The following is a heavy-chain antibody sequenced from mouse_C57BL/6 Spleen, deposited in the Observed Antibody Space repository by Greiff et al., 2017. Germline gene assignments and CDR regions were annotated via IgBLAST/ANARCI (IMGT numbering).Heavy chain of an antibody. V-gene: IGHV5-16*01. CDR3: AREGRIYYGNYYAMDY. D-gene: IGHD2-1*01. Sequence: EVQVVESEGGLVQPGSSMKLSCTASGFTFSDYYMAWVRQVPEKGLEWVANINYDGSSTYYLDSLKSRFIISRDNAKNILYLQMSSLKSEDTATYYCAREGRIYYGNYYAMDYWGQGTSVTVSS. CDR1: GFTFSDYY. CDR2: INYDGSST. J-gene: IGHJ4*01.